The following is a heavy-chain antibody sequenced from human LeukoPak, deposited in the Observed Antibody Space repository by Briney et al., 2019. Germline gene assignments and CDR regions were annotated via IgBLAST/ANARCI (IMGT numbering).Heavy chain of an antibody. CDR3: ASRIAAAGPPPIPGAFDI. CDR2: INAYNGNT. J-gene: IGHJ3*02. D-gene: IGHD6-13*01. Sequence: GASVKVSCKASGYTFTSYGISWVRQAPGQGLEWMGWINAYNGNTNYAQKLQGRVTMTTDTSTSTAYMELRSLRSDDTAVYYCASRIAAAGPPPIPGAFDIWGQGTMVTVSS. CDR1: GYTFTSYG. V-gene: IGHV1-18*01.